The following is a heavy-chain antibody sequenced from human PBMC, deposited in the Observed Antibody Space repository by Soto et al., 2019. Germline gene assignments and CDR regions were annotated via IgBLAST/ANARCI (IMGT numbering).Heavy chain of an antibody. CDR3: ASLMGEVATRGVYYYYGMDV. CDR2: ISYDGSNK. Sequence: LRLSCAASGFTFSSYAMHWVRQAPGKGLEWVAVISYDGSNKYYADSVKGRFTISRDNSKNTLYLQMNSLRAEDTAVYYCASLMGEVATRGVYYYYGMDVWGQGTTVTVSS. CDR1: GFTFSSYA. D-gene: IGHD5-12*01. J-gene: IGHJ6*02. V-gene: IGHV3-30-3*01.